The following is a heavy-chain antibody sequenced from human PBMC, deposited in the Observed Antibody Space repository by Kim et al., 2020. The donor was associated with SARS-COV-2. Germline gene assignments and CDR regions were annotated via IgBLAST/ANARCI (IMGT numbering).Heavy chain of an antibody. V-gene: IGHV3-9*01. CDR1: GFTFGDYA. Sequence: GGSLRLSCAASGFTFGDYAMHWVRQAPGKGLEWVSGISWNSGSIGYADSVKGRFTISRDNAKNSLYLQMNSLRAEDTALYYCAKDRKQLNDYYYYYGMDVWGQGTTVTVSS. CDR3: AKDRKQLNDYYYYYGMDV. CDR2: ISWNSGSI. D-gene: IGHD6-13*01. J-gene: IGHJ6*02.